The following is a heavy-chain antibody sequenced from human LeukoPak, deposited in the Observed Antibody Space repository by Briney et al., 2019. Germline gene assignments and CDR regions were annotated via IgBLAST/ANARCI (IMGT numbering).Heavy chain of an antibody. CDR1: GGTCSSYA. CDR3: ASRPMTTDAFDI. V-gene: IGHV1-69*01. Sequence: SVTLSFTASGGTCSSYAISWVRHGPGQGLEWMGGSIPIFGTANYAQKFQGRVTITADESTSTAYMELSSLRSEDTAVYYCASRPMTTDAFDIWGQGTMVTVSS. J-gene: IGHJ3*02. D-gene: IGHD3-22*01. CDR2: SIPIFGTA.